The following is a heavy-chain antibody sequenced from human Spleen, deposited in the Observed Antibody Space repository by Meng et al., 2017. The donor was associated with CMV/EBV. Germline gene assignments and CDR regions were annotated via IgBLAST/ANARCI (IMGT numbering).Heavy chain of an antibody. CDR2: IYYSGST. Sequence: SETLSLTCTVSGGSISSSSYYWGWIRQPPGKGLEWIGSIYYSGSTYYNPSLKSRVTISVDTSKNQFSLKRSSVTAADTAVYYCAREDEQQLPFDYWGQGTLVTVSS. CDR3: AREDEQQLPFDY. D-gene: IGHD6-13*01. J-gene: IGHJ4*02. V-gene: IGHV4-39*07. CDR1: GGSISSSSYY.